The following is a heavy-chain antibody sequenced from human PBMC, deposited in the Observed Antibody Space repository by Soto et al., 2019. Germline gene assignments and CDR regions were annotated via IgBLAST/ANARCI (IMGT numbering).Heavy chain of an antibody. V-gene: IGHV3-23*01. CDR2: ISGNSGTT. CDR1: GFSSSNYA. D-gene: IGHD3-3*01. Sequence: GGSLRLSCAGSGFSSSNYALNWVRQAPGQRLEWVSVISGNSGTTYYAASVKGRFTISRDNSKKTLYLQMNSLRSADTAVYYSAKGRAITFYGVMILVDSWGQGAQVT. CDR3: AKGRAITFYGVMILVDS. J-gene: IGHJ4*02.